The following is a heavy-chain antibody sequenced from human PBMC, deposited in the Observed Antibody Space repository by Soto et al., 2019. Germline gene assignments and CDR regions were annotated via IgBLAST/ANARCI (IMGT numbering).Heavy chain of an antibody. V-gene: IGHV3-33*01. D-gene: IGHD2-15*01. Sequence: QVQLVESGGGVVQPGRSLRLSCAASGFIFSNYGMHWVRQAPGKGLEWVAVIWYDGSKKYYADSVKGRFTISRDNSKNTLYVQMNRLRAEDTAVYYCARGHGCYVYYGMEVWGQGATVSVSS. CDR2: IWYDGSKK. J-gene: IGHJ6*02. CDR3: ARGHGCYVYYGMEV. CDR1: GFIFSNYG.